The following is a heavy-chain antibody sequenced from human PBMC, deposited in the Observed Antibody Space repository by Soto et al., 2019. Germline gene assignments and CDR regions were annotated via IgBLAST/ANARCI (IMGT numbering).Heavy chain of an antibody. J-gene: IGHJ5*02. D-gene: IGHD2-21*02. V-gene: IGHV1-69*13. CDR2: IIPIFGTA. CDR1: GGTFSSYA. Sequence: SVKVCCEASGGTFSSYAISWARQAPGQGLEWMGGIIPIFGTANYAQKFQGRVTITADESTSTAYMELSSLRSEDTAVYYCARDPTRDVVVTDNWFDPWGQGTLVTVSS. CDR3: ARDPTRDVVVTDNWFDP.